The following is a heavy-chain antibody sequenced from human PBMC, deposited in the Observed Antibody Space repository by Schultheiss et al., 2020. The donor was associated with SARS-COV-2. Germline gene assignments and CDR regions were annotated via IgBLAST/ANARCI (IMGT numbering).Heavy chain of an antibody. D-gene: IGHD6-6*01. V-gene: IGHV3-21*01. CDR1: GFTFSSYA. CDR3: ASELVRSDAFDI. CDR2: ISSSSSYI. Sequence: GGSLRLSCAASGFTFSSYAMHWVRQAPGKGLEWVSSISSSSSYIYYADSVKGRFTISRDNAKNSLYLQMNSLRAEDTAVYYCASELVRSDAFDIWGQGTMVTVSS. J-gene: IGHJ3*02.